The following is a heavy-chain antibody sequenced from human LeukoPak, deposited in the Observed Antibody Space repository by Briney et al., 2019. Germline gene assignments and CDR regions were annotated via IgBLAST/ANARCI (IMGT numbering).Heavy chain of an antibody. CDR1: GDSIRSSSFY. Sequence: SETLSLTCIVSGDSIRSSSFYWGWIRQTPGKGLEWIGTIYYTGTTYYNPSLKSRVTISIDTAKSQFSVNLTSVTAADTAVYFCARRGRFAGRIFWEWGQGIRVTVSA. CDR2: IYYTGTT. V-gene: IGHV4-39*01. CDR3: ARRGRFAGRIFWE. J-gene: IGHJ4*02. D-gene: IGHD3-3*01.